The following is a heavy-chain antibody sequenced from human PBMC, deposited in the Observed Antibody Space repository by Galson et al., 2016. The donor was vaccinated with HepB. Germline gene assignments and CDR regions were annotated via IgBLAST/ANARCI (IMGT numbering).Heavy chain of an antibody. V-gene: IGHV4-4*01. D-gene: IGHD2-8*01. CDR2: VHPARGT. CDR3: AKNGAYCSDY. J-gene: IGHJ4*02. CDR1: GASINNGAW. Sequence: ETLSLTCGVSGASINNGAWWSWVRQAPGQGLEWIGKVHPARGTNYNPSLKSRVTLSVDQSKNQFSLQLRSVTDGDTAVYFCAKNGAYCSDYWGQGTLVTVSS.